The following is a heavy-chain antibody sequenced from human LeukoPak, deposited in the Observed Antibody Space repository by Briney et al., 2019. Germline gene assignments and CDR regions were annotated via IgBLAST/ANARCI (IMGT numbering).Heavy chain of an antibody. CDR1: GFTFDDYT. D-gene: IGHD6-6*01. Sequence: GGSLRLSCAASGFTFDDYTMHWVRQAPGKGLEWVSPISWDGGSTYYADSVKGRFTISRDNSKNSLYLQMNSLRTEDTALYYCAIEYSSLNYFDYWGQGTLVTVSS. CDR3: AIEYSSLNYFDY. J-gene: IGHJ4*02. CDR2: ISWDGGST. V-gene: IGHV3-43*01.